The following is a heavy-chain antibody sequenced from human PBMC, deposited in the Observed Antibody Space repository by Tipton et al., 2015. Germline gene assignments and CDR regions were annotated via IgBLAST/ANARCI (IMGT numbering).Heavy chain of an antibody. CDR1: GGSISSDY. Sequence: TLSLTCTVSGGSISSDYWSWIRQSPGKGLEWIGYIFDSGITNYNPSLKSRVTISADTSKNQCSLKVSSVTAADTAVYYCARGPRYSGSLDAFDIWGQGTMVTVSS. V-gene: IGHV4-59*08. D-gene: IGHD1-26*01. CDR2: IFDSGIT. CDR3: ARGPRYSGSLDAFDI. J-gene: IGHJ3*02.